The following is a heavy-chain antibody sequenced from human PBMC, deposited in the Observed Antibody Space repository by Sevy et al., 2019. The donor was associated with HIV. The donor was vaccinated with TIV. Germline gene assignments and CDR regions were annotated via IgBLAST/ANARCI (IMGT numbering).Heavy chain of an antibody. CDR1: GDSISSKNDY. Sequence: SETLSLTCTVSGDSISSKNDYWAWLRQPPGKGLEWVGDIYYSGYTDSNPSLTGRVTLSVDTSKNQFSLKVTSVTAADTAVYYCTRVGGLTDYGMDVWGQGTTVTVSS. V-gene: IGHV4-39*01. J-gene: IGHJ6*02. CDR2: IYYSGYT. CDR3: TRVGGLTDYGMDV. D-gene: IGHD1-26*01.